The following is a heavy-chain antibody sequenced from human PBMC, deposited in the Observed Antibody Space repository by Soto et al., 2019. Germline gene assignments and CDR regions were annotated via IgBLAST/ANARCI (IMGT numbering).Heavy chain of an antibody. CDR3: ARGGWRHIDY. CDR1: GGSISNNEYY. CDR2: IYYIGRN. V-gene: IGHV4-30-4*01. Sequence: PSETLSLTCTVSGGSISNNEYYWSWIRQPPGKGLEYIGYIYYIGRNDNNPSLKSRVTLSLDTSKNQFSLRLSSVTAADTAVYYCARGGWRHIDYWGQGTLVTVSS. D-gene: IGHD3-3*01. J-gene: IGHJ4*02.